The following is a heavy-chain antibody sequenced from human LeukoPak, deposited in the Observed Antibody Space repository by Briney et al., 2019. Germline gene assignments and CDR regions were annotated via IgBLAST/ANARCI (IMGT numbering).Heavy chain of an antibody. J-gene: IGHJ3*02. D-gene: IGHD1-7*01. V-gene: IGHV4-59*01. CDR1: GGSISSFY. CDR3: ARDWITGTGDAFDI. CDR2: IYYSGTT. Sequence: PSETLSLTCTVSGGSISSFYWSWIRQPPGKGLEWIGYIYYSGTTNYSPSLKSRVTMSVDTSKNQFSLKLSSLTAADTAVYYCARDWITGTGDAFDIWGRGTMVTVSS.